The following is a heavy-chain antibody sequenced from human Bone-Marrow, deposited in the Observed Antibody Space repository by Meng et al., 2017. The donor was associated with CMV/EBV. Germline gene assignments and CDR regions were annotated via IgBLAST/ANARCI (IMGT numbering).Heavy chain of an antibody. D-gene: IGHD6-25*01. J-gene: IGHJ5*02. Sequence: SISSDDYWRGWIRQPPRKSMEWIRNNDDSGNTYYNLSRKSRMTISVDKSKNQFALKLGAETAADAAVYYCARGAAFRHNWFDPWGQGTLVTVSS. CDR2: NDDSGNT. CDR1: SISSDDYW. V-gene: IGHV4-30-4*01. CDR3: ARGAAFRHNWFDP.